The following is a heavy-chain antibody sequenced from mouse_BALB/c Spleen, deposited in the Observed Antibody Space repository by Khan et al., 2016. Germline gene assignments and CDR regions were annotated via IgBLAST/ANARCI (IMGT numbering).Heavy chain of an antibody. Sequence: ELVESGGGLVKPGGSLKLSCAASGFTFSDYYMYWVRQTPEKRLEWVATISDGGSYTYYPDSVKGRFTISRDNAKNNLYLQMSSLKSEDTAMDYSARDLSWYFDVWGAGTTVTVSS. CDR2: ISDGGSYT. CDR1: GFTFSDYY. J-gene: IGHJ1*01. V-gene: IGHV5-4*02. CDR3: ARDLSWYFDV.